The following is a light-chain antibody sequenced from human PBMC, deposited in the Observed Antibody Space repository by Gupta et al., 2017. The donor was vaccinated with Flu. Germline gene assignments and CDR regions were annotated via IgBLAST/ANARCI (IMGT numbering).Light chain of an antibody. V-gene: IGKV1-5*03. CDR1: ESIRNW. Sequence: PSFLSAAVGDRASITVLSSESIRNWLAWYQQKPGKAPKLLIYMASTVESGVPSRFSGSGSGTEFTLTISSLQPDDVATYYCQHYYNSLETFGQGTKLEI. J-gene: IGKJ2*01. CDR2: MAS. CDR3: QHYYNSLET.